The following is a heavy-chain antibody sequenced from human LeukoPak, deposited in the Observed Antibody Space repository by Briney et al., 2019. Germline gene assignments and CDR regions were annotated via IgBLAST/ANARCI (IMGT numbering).Heavy chain of an antibody. D-gene: IGHD3-9*01. CDR1: GFSLSTYW. V-gene: IGHV3-7*01. J-gene: IGHJ6*02. Sequence: PGGSLRLSCAASGFSLSTYWMNWVRQAPGKGLEWVANIKQDGSEKYYVDSVKGRFTISRDNAKNSLYLQMNSLRAEDTAVYYCARDEYDILTGADYYYYGMDVWGQGTTVTVSS. CDR2: IKQDGSEK. CDR3: ARDEYDILTGADYYYYGMDV.